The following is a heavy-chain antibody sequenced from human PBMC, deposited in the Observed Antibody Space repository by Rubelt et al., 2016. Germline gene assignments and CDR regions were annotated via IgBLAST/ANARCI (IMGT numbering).Heavy chain of an antibody. CDR2: IYYSGGT. CDR1: GGSISSYY. CDR3: ARLPGISWFDP. V-gene: IGHV4-59*08. J-gene: IGHJ5*02. D-gene: IGHD2-15*01. Sequence: QVQLQESGPGLVKPSETLSLTCTVSGGSISSYYWSWIRQPPGKGLEWIGYIYYSGGTNYNPSLKGRVTISVDTTKNQFSRSLRSWTAAETAVYYCARLPGISWFDPWGQGTLVTVSS.